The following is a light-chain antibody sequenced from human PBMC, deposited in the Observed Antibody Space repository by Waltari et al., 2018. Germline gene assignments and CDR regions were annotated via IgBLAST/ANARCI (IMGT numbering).Light chain of an antibody. CDR3: QKFNSALLT. Sequence: DIQMTQSPSSLSASVGDRVTFTCRASHGVDNYLDWYQQNPGKVPKLLIFPTSTLQSAVPSRFSVSGSGTDFTLTISCLQPEDVAIYYCQKFNSALLTFGGGTKVEI. V-gene: IGKV1-27*01. J-gene: IGKJ4*01. CDR1: HGVDNY. CDR2: PTS.